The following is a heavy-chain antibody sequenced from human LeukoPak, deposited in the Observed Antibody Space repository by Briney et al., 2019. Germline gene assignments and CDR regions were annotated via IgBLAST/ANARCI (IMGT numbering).Heavy chain of an antibody. CDR3: AARLWFDP. D-gene: IGHD5-12*01. CDR2: IYYSGRT. V-gene: IGHV4-30-4*01. J-gene: IGHJ5*02. Sequence: SETLSLTCTVSGGSISSGDYYWSWIRQPPGTGLEWIGYIYYSGRTNYNPALKSRVTISVDTSKNQFSLKLSSVTAADTAVYYCAARLWFDPWGQGTLVTVSS. CDR1: GGSISSGDYY.